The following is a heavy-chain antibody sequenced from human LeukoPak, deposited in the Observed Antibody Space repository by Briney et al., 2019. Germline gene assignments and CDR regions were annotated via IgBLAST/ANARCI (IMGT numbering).Heavy chain of an antibody. CDR2: IDTSGST. V-gene: IGHV3-53*01. D-gene: IGHD6-19*01. Sequence: GGSLRLSCAASGFTVSSNYMSWVRQAPGKGLEWVSVIDTSGSTYYADSVKGRFTISRDNSKNTLYLQMNSLRAEDTAVYYCARGYSSGGGPFDRWGQETLVTVSS. CDR1: GFTVSSNY. J-gene: IGHJ5*02. CDR3: ARGYSSGGGPFDR.